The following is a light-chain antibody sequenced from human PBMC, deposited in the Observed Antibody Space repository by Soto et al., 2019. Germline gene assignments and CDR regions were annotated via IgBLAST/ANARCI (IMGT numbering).Light chain of an antibody. Sequence: EIVLTQSPATLSLSPGERATLSCRASQSVNTYLAWYQQKPGQAPRLLIYDVSKRATGVPARFSGSGSGTDFTLTISSLEPEDSGIYYCQQRTNWPPWTFGQGTKVEIK. V-gene: IGKV3-11*01. CDR2: DVS. CDR3: QQRTNWPPWT. J-gene: IGKJ1*01. CDR1: QSVNTY.